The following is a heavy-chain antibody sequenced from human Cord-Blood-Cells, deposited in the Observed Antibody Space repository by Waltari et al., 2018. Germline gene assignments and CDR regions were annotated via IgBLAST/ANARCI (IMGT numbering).Heavy chain of an antibody. CDR1: GGSFSGYY. J-gene: IGHJ4*02. CDR2: NNHSGST. Sequence: QVQLQQWGAGLLKPSAPLSLTCAFYGGSFSGYYWSWTRQPPGKGLEWIGENNHSGSTNYNPSLKSRVTISVDTSKNQFSLKLSSVTAADTAVYYCAGAVVVLNYWGQGTLVTVSS. V-gene: IGHV4-34*01. CDR3: AGAVVVLNY. D-gene: IGHD2-15*01.